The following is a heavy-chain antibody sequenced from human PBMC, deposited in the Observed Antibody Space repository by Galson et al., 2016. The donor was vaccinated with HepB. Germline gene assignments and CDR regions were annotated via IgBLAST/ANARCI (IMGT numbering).Heavy chain of an antibody. CDR3: VRYAVDTALDY. J-gene: IGHJ4*02. CDR2: LKSKTYGGSV. Sequence: SLRLSCAASGFTFRDAWMIWVRQAPGRGLEWLGLLKSKTYGGSVDYAATVKGRFTISTDASENTLYLQMNSLRADDTAVYYCVRYAVDTALDYWGQGTLVTVSS. CDR1: GFTFRDAW. D-gene: IGHD5-18*01. V-gene: IGHV3-15*01.